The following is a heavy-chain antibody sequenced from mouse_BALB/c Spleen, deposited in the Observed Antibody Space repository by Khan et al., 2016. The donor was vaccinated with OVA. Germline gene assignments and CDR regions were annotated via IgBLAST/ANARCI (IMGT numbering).Heavy chain of an antibody. Sequence: QVQLKESGPGLVAPSQSLSITCTVSGFSLSRYSVHWVRQPPGKGLEWLGMIWGDGSTDYNSALKSRLSISKDNSKSQVFLKMNSLQTDDTAMDCGAREQDGGGYWYFDVWGAGTKVTVSS. CDR1: GFSLSRYS. CDR3: AREQDGGGYWYFDV. CDR2: IWGDGST. V-gene: IGHV2-6-4*01. D-gene: IGHD1-1*01. J-gene: IGHJ1*01.